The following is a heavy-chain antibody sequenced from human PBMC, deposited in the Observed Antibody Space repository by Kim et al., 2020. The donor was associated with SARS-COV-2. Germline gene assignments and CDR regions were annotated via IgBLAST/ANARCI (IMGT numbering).Heavy chain of an antibody. Sequence: GGSLRLSCAASGFSFNTYAMNWVRQVPGKGLEWVSGISGIGGSKYYADSVKGRFTISRDNSNNTLHLQMKSLRVEDTATYYCAKSGDSSGYYDYHYGMDVWGQGTPVTVSS. D-gene: IGHD3-22*01. CDR1: GFSFNTYA. V-gene: IGHV3-23*01. CDR3: AKSGDSSGYYDYHYGMDV. CDR2: ISGIGGSK. J-gene: IGHJ6*02.